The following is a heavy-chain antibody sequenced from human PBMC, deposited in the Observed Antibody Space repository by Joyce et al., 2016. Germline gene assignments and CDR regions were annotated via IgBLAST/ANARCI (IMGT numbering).Heavy chain of an antibody. Sequence: HLQESGPGLEKPSETLSLTCTISGDSFSGTSYYWSWIRQSPGKGLEWLGFIYNIETTHYNPALGGRLSISVGAAKKQFSLRLPSVTAADTAVYYCATALPSRVGGCQFFGMDVWGQGTTVIVS. J-gene: IGHJ6*02. D-gene: IGHD2-2*01. CDR1: GDSFSGTSYY. V-gene: IGHV4-61*01. CDR2: IYNIETT. CDR3: ATALPSRVGGCQFFGMDV.